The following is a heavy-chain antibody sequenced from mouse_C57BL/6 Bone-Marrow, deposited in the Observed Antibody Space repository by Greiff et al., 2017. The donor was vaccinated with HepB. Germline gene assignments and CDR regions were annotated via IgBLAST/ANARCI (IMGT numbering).Heavy chain of an antibody. D-gene: IGHD1-1*02. J-gene: IGHJ4*01. Sequence: QVQLKQPGAELVRPGSSVKLSCKASGYTFTSYWMHWVKQRPIQGLEWIGNIDPSDSETHYNQKFKDKATLTVDKSSSTAYMQLSSLTSEDSAVYYCARGGWLKGYAMDYWGQGTSVTVSS. CDR2: IDPSDSET. CDR1: GYTFTSYW. CDR3: ARGGWLKGYAMDY. V-gene: IGHV1-52*01.